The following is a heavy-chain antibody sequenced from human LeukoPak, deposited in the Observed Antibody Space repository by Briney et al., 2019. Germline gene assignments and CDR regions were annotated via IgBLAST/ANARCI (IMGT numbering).Heavy chain of an antibody. CDR3: AKADRGSRTGWFDP. CDR2: ISGSGGST. J-gene: IGHJ5*02. V-gene: IGHV3-23*01. Sequence: GGSLRLSCAASGFTFSSYAMSWVRQAPGKGLEWVSTISGSGGSTYYADSVKGRFTISRDNSKNTLYLQMNSLRAEDTAVYYCAKADRGSRTGWFDPWGQGTLVTVSS. CDR1: GFTFSSYA. D-gene: IGHD3-16*01.